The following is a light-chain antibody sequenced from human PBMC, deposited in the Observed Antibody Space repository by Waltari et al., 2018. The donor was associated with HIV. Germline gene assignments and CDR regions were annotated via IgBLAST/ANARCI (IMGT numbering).Light chain of an antibody. V-gene: IGLV1-51*01. CDR2: DNN. J-gene: IGLJ2*01. CDR3: GTWDSSLSAGL. CDR1: SSNIGNNY. Sequence: QSVLTQPPSVSAAPGQKVTISCSGSSSNIGNNYVSWYQQRPGTAPKLLIYDNNKRPSGIPDRFSGSKSGTSATLGITGLQTGDEADYYCGTWDSSLSAGLFGGGTKLTVL.